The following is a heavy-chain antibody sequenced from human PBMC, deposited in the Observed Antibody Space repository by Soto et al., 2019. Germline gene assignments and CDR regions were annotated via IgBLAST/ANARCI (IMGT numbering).Heavy chain of an antibody. Sequence: QVQLVQSGAEVKKPGASVKVSCKASGYTFTNYAMHWVRQAPGQRLEWMGWINAGNGNTKYSQKFQGRVTIIRDTSASSAYMELSSLRSEDTAVYYWARDGLPAPTFGTANLDYWGQGTLVTVSS. J-gene: IGHJ4*02. D-gene: IGHD3-3*01. CDR1: GYTFTNYA. CDR2: INAGNGNT. CDR3: ARDGLPAPTFGTANLDY. V-gene: IGHV1-3*01.